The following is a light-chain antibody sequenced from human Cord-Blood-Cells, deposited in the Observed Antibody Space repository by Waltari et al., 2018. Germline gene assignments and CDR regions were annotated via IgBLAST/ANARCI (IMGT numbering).Light chain of an antibody. CDR1: QSVSST. J-gene: IGKJ2*04. CDR2: GAS. CDR3: EQYNNWRRCS. V-gene: IGKV3-15*01. Sequence: EIVLTPSPAPLSVSPVHRATPSCRASQSVSSTLAWYQQTPGQAPTLLIYGASTRATGIPARVSGSGSGTEVTLSISSLQSEDFAFGYCEQYNNWRRCSVGQGTKVEVK.